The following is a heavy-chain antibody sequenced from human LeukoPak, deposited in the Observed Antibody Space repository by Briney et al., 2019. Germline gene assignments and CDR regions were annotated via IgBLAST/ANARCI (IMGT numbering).Heavy chain of an antibody. J-gene: IGHJ4*02. CDR1: GFTFSSYS. Sequence: GGSLRLSCAASGFTFSSYSMNWVRQAPGKVLEWVSSISSSSSYIYYADSVKGRFTISRDNAKNSLYLQMNSLRAEDTAVYYCARVLRGSGSYYDYWGQGTLVTVSS. D-gene: IGHD3-10*01. V-gene: IGHV3-21*01. CDR2: ISSSSSYI. CDR3: ARVLRGSGSYYDY.